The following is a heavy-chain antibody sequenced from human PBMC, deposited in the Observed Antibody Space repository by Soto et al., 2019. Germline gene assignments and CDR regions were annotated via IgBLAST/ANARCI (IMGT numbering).Heavy chain of an antibody. CDR2: INHSGST. J-gene: IGHJ6*03. Sequence: SETLSLTCAVYGGSFSGYYWSWIRQPPGKGLEWIGEINHSGSTNYNPSLKSRVTISVDTSKNQFSLKLSSVTAADTAVYYCARGLYELYGSGSALYYYYMDVWGKGTTVTVSS. CDR1: GGSFSGYY. V-gene: IGHV4-34*01. CDR3: ARGLYELYGSGSALYYYYMDV. D-gene: IGHD3-10*01.